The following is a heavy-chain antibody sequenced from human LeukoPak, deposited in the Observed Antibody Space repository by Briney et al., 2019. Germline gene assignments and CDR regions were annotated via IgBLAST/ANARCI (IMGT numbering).Heavy chain of an antibody. CDR2: LYYSGDT. CDR1: GGSISNYY. D-gene: IGHD3-3*01. Sequence: SQTLSLTCSLSGGSISNYYWSWIPQPPGKGLEWIGDLYYSGDTNYNPSLKSRVTISVDTSKNQFSLSLSSVTAADKAVYYCASSHPLGSNNDYYTPFDYWGQGTLVTVSS. J-gene: IGHJ4*02. V-gene: IGHV4-59*01. CDR3: ASSHPLGSNNDYYTPFDY.